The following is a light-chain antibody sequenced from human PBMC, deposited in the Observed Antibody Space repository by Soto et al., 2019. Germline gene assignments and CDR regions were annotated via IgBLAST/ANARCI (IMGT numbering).Light chain of an antibody. CDR1: SSNIGNNY. J-gene: IGLJ3*02. V-gene: IGLV1-51*02. CDR3: GTWDSSLSAWV. Sequence: QSWLTQPPSVSAAPGQKVTISCSGSSSNIGNNYVSWYQQLPGTAPKLLIYENNKRPSGIPDRFSGSKSGTSATLGITGLQTGDEADYYCGTWDSSLSAWVFGGGTQLTVL. CDR2: ENN.